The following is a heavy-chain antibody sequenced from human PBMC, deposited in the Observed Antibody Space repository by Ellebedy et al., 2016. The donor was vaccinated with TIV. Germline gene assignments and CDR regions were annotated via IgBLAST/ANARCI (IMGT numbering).Heavy chain of an antibody. CDR3: AGDYGAYFDY. CDR2: ISYTGST. V-gene: IGHV4-59*08. Sequence: MPSETLSLTCTVSGGSISSYYWSWIRQPPEKGLEWIGYISYTGSTNYNPSLKSRVTISVDMSKNQFSLRLSSVTAADTAVYYCAGDYGAYFDYWGQGTLVTVSS. D-gene: IGHD4-17*01. CDR1: GGSISSYY. J-gene: IGHJ4*02.